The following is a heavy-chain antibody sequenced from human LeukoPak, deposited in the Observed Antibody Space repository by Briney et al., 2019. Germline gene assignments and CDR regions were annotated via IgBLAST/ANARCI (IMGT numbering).Heavy chain of an antibody. CDR1: GLTLDDYV. CDR2: ISWNSGSI. D-gene: IGHD3-22*01. J-gene: IGHJ4*02. CDR3: AKDARHDSSGYPDY. Sequence: GGSLRLSVAASGLTLDDYVMHWVGQAPGKGLEWVSSISWNSGSIDYADSVKGRFTISRDNAKNSLYLQMNSLRAEDTALYYCAKDARHDSSGYPDYWGQGTLVTVSS. V-gene: IGHV3-9*01.